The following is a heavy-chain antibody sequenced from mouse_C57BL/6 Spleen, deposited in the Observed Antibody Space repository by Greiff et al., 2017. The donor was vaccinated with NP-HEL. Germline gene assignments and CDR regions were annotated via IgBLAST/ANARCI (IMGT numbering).Heavy chain of an antibody. CDR2: IWSGGST. V-gene: IGHV2-2*01. D-gene: IGHD2-4*01. CDR1: GFSLTSYG. CDR3: ARNDYDYDDLAWFAY. J-gene: IGHJ3*01. Sequence: VQLQQSGPGLVQPSQSLSITCTVSGFSLTSYGVHWVRQSPGKGLEWLGVIWSGGSTDYNAAFISRLSISKDNSKSQVFFKMNSLQADDTAIYYCARNDYDYDDLAWFAYWGQGTLVTVSA.